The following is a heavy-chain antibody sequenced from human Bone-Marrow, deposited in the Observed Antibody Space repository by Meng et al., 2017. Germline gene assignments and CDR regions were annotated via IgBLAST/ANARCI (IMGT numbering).Heavy chain of an antibody. CDR3: ARFGGHYYDSSGYYKHY. CDR1: GGSISSYY. Sequence: HVQLQESGPGLVKPSETLSLTCTVSGGSISSYYWSWIRQPPGKGLEWIGYICYSGSTNYNPSLKSRVTISVDTSKNQFSLKLSSVTAADTAVYYCARFGGHYYDSSGYYKHYWGQGTLVTVSS. D-gene: IGHD3-22*01. J-gene: IGHJ4*02. CDR2: ICYSGST. V-gene: IGHV4-59*01.